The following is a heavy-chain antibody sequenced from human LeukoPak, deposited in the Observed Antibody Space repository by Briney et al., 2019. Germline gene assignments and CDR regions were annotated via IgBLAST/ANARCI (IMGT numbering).Heavy chain of an antibody. CDR1: GFTVSNYW. CDR3: APQQTYSPYNWFDP. J-gene: IGHJ5*02. D-gene: IGHD5-12*01. CDR2: IHPDGSIT. Sequence: PGGSLRLSCVGSGFTVSNYWMHWVRQAPGTGLVWVSRIHPDGSITTYADSVKGRFTISRDNAKNTLYLQMNSLRAEDTTVYYCAPQQTYSPYNWFDPWGQGTLVTVSS. V-gene: IGHV3-74*03.